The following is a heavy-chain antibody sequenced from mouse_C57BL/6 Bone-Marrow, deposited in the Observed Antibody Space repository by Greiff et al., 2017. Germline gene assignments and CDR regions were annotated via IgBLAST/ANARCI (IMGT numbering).Heavy chain of an antibody. CDR1: GYTFTSYW. J-gene: IGHJ2*01. CDR2: IYPTSGRT. D-gene: IGHD3-1*01. V-gene: IGHV1-55*01. Sequence: QVQLQQSGAELVKPGASVKMSCKASGYTFTSYWITWVKQRPGQGLEWIGDIYPTSGRTNYNEKFKSKAILTVDTSSNTAYMQLSSLTSEDSAVFYGARSGPLERSFDYWGQGTTLTVSS. CDR3: ARSGPLERSFDY.